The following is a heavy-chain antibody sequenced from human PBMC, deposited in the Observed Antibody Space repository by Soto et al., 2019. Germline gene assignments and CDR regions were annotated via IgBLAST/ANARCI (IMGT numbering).Heavy chain of an antibody. V-gene: IGHV3-74*01. CDR1: RFSLSTYW. Sequence: EVQLVESGGGLVQPGGSLRLSCVASRFSLSTYWMYWVRQAPGKGLMWVSRINSDGGIINYADSVTGRFTLSRDNAKHTLYLQLHRPRGNATAVYYRPSDLGKYDRHYFDNWGQATVVTV. J-gene: IGHJ4*02. CDR2: INSDGGII. CDR3: PSDLGKYDRHYFDN. D-gene: IGHD3-9*01.